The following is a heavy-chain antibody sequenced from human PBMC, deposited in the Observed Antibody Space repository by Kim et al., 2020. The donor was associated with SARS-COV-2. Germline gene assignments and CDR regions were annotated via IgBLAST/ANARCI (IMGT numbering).Heavy chain of an antibody. CDR2: ISTYNGNT. V-gene: IGHV1-18*01. Sequence: ASVKVSCKTSGYTFTNYGISWVRQAPGEGLEWMGWISTYNGNTNYEQNLQGRVTMTTDTSANTAYMELTSLRSDDTAVYYCARVRVGATGLIDYWGQGTL. CDR1: GYTFTNYG. J-gene: IGHJ4*02. CDR3: ARVRVGATGLIDY. D-gene: IGHD1-26*01.